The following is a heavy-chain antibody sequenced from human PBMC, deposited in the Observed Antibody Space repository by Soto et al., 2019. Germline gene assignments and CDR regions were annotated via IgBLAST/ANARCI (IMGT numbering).Heavy chain of an antibody. D-gene: IGHD2-21*01. CDR1: GYKFISHS. CDR2: ISAYNGNT. J-gene: IGHJ6*02. CDR3: ARGAFCGGAPGCRDMDV. V-gene: IGHV1-18*01. Sequence: QIQLVQSGGEVKKPGASVKVSCKSSGYKFISHSITWVRQAPGQGLEWMGRISAYNGNTNYAQKLQGRVTMTKDTSTNNAYMELRSLRSDDTAVYYCARGAFCGGAPGCRDMDVWGQGTTVTVSS.